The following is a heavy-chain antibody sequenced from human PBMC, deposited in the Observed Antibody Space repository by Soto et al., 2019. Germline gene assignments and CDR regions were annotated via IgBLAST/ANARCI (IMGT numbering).Heavy chain of an antibody. Sequence: ASVKVSCKASGYTFSSYAMHWVRQAPGQRLEWMGWINAGYGNTKSSQKFQDRVTISRDTSASTAYMELTSLRSEDTAVYYCARDTGDGTFDFWGQGTLVAVSS. CDR3: ARDTGDGTFDF. V-gene: IGHV1-3*01. J-gene: IGHJ4*02. CDR1: GYTFSSYA. D-gene: IGHD7-27*01. CDR2: INAGYGNT.